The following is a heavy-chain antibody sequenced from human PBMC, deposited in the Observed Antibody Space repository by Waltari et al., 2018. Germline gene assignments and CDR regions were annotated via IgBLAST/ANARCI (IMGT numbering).Heavy chain of an antibody. CDR1: GFTFSSYA. CDR2: IGGSGGST. J-gene: IGHJ4*02. V-gene: IGHV3-23*01. CDR3: AKDLTGYYLHGVFDY. D-gene: IGHD3-22*01. Sequence: EVQLLESGGGLVQPGGSLRLSCAASGFTFSSYAMSWVRQAPGKGLEWVSAIGGSGGSTYYADSVKGRFTISRDNSKNTLYLQMNSLRAEDTAVYYCAKDLTGYYLHGVFDYWGQGTLVTVSS.